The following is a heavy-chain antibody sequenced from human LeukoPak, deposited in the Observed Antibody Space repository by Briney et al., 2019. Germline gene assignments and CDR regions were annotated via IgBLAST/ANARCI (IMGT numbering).Heavy chain of an antibody. D-gene: IGHD3-22*01. CDR3: ARLRYYETGELDP. J-gene: IGHJ5*02. Sequence: GESLKISCRGSGYTFTNYWIGWVRQMPGKGLEWMGIIYPGDSDTKKSPSFQGQVTISADKSISTAYLQWSSLKASDTAIYYCARLRYYETGELDPWGQGTLVTVSS. CDR1: GYTFTNYW. CDR2: IYPGDSDT. V-gene: IGHV5-51*01.